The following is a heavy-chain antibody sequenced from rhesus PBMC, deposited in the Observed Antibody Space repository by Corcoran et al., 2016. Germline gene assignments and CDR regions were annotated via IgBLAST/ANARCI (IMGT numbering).Heavy chain of an antibody. Sequence: QVKLQQWGEGLVKPSETLSLNCAVYGGSITGYYWSWIRQPPGKGLEGIGNLDGNSASTNYNPYHKNRVTISKDTSKNQFSLKLRSVTAADTAVYYCARVLRDRFDVWGPGVLVTVSS. CDR2: LDGNSAST. J-gene: IGHJ5-1*01. CDR3: ARVLRDRFDV. CDR1: GGSITGYY. D-gene: IGHD3-3*01. V-gene: IGHV4-73*01.